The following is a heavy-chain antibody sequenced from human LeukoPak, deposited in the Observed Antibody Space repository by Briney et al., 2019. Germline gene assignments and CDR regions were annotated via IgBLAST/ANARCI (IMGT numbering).Heavy chain of an antibody. CDR3: ARDLRVGAAPDSFDS. V-gene: IGHV4-4*07. CDR2: IYNTGST. J-gene: IGHJ4*02. CDR1: GGSISGYY. Sequence: SETLSLTCTVSGGSISGYYWSWIRQPAGKGLEWIGRIYNTGSTTHNPSLMSRVTMSVDTSKNQFSLILPSVTAADTAVYYCARDLRVGAAPDSFDSWGQGTLVTVSS. D-gene: IGHD6-25*01.